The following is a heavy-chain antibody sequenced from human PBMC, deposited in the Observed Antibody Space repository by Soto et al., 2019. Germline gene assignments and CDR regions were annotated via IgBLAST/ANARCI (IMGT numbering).Heavy chain of an antibody. V-gene: IGHV3-7*01. CDR1: GFTFSSYW. CDR3: ARSLYNWNDPTPVLVY. D-gene: IGHD1-1*01. CDR2: IKQDGSEK. J-gene: IGHJ4*02. Sequence: EVQLVESGGGLVQPGGSLRLSCAASGFTFSSYWMSWVRQAPGKGLEWMANIKQDGSEKYYVDSVKGRFTISRDNAKNSLYLQMNSLRAEDTAVYYCARSLYNWNDPTPVLVYWGQGTLVTVSS.